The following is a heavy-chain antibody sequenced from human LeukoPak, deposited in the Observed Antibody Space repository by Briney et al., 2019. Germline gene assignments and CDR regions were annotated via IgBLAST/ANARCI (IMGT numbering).Heavy chain of an antibody. CDR1: GGSISSGGYY. J-gene: IGHJ4*02. CDR3: ATSGSSSGWYAY. D-gene: IGHD6-19*01. V-gene: IGHV4-30-2*01. CDR2: IYHSGST. Sequence: SETLSLTCTVSGGSISSGGYYWSWIRQPPGKGLEWSGYIYHSGSTYYNPSLESRVTISVDRSKNQFSLKLSSVTAADTAVYYCATSGSSSGWYAYWGQGTLVTVSS.